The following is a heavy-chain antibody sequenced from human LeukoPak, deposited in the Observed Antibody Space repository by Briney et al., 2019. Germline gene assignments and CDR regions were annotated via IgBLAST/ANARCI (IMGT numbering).Heavy chain of an antibody. V-gene: IGHV1-46*01. CDR3: ASWCWENDALEI. CDR1: GYTFTSQY. CDR2: INPSGGST. D-gene: IGHD4/OR15-4a*01. Sequence: ASVKVSCKASGYTFTSQYVHWVRQAPGRGLEWMGIINPSGGSTRYAQKFQGRVTMTRDTSTSTVYMELKRLRSEDTAVYYCASWCWENDALEIWGQGTMVTVSS. J-gene: IGHJ3*02.